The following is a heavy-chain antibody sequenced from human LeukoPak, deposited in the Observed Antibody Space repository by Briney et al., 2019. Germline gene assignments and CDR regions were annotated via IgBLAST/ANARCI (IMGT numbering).Heavy chain of an antibody. CDR2: IYYSGST. D-gene: IGHD4-11*01. V-gene: IGHV4-59*01. CDR3: ARHDYSNYLFDY. Sequence: SETLSLTCTVSGGSISSYYWSWIRQPPGKGLEWIGCIYYSGSTNYNPSLKSRVTISVDTSKNQFSLKLSSVTAADTAVYYCARHDYSNYLFDYWGQGTLVTVSS. CDR1: GGSISSYY. J-gene: IGHJ4*02.